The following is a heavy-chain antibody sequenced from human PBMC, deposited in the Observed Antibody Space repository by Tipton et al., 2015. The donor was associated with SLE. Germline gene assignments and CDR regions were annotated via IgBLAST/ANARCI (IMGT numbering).Heavy chain of an antibody. CDR1: GGSISSGSYY. CDR2: IYTRGST. Sequence: TLSLTCTVSGGSISSGSYYWSWIRQPAGKGLEWIGRIYTRGSTNYNPSLKSRVTISVDTSKNQFSLKLSSVTAADTAVYYCARAPGLRYAFDIWGQGTMVTVSS. CDR3: ARAPGLRYAFDI. D-gene: IGHD5-12*01. J-gene: IGHJ3*02. V-gene: IGHV4-61*02.